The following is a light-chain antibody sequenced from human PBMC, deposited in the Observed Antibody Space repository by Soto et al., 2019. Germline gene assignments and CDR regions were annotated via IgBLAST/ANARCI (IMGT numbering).Light chain of an antibody. CDR1: QSVSSN. CDR2: GAS. V-gene: IGKV3-15*01. Sequence: EIVMTQSPATLSVSPGERATLSCRASQSVSSNLAWYQQKPGQAPRLLIYGASTRATGIPARFSGSGSGTDFTLTISTLHFEDFAVFCDQQYNNGLLWTCAKGPRVDTK. CDR3: QQYNNGLLWT. J-gene: IGKJ1*01.